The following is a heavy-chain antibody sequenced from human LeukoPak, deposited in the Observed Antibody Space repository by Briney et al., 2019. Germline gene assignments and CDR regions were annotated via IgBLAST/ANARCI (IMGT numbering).Heavy chain of an antibody. J-gene: IGHJ4*02. D-gene: IGHD1-26*01. CDR1: GGSISSGSYY. CDR2: IYTSGST. Sequence: SQTLSLTCTLSGGSISSGSYYWSWIRQPAGKGLEWIGRIYTSGSTNYNPSLKSRVTISVDTSKNQFSLKLSSVTAADTAVYYCASQVGATAPTDYWGQGTLVTVSS. V-gene: IGHV4-61*02. CDR3: ASQVGATAPTDY.